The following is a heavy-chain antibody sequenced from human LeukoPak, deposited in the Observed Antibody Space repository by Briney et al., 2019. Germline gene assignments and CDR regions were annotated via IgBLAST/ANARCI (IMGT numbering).Heavy chain of an antibody. CDR3: ARSIPEWLVRYYYYYMDV. CDR1: GGSFSGYY. CDR2: INHSGST. Sequence: SETLSLTCAVYGGSFSGYYWSWIRQPPGQGLEWIGEINHSGSTNYNPSLKSRVTISVDTSKNQFSLKLSSVTAADTAVYYCARSIPEWLVRYYYYYMDVWGKGTTVTVSS. D-gene: IGHD6-19*01. V-gene: IGHV4-34*01. J-gene: IGHJ6*03.